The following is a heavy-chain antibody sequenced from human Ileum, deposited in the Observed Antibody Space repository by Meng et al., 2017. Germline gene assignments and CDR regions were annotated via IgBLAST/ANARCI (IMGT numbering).Heavy chain of an antibody. CDR1: GFTFTDHG. J-gene: IGHJ1*01. CDR3: TNDRLNH. Sequence: EGRGVESGGGLAPPGRSLRLSCAASGFTFTDHGMHWVRQGPGRGLVWVSRINPDGSDPTYADSVKGRFTISRDNAKNTVYLQMNSLRAEDTALYYCTNDRLNHWGQGALVTVSS. V-gene: IGHV3-74*01. D-gene: IGHD1-1*01. CDR2: INPDGSDP.